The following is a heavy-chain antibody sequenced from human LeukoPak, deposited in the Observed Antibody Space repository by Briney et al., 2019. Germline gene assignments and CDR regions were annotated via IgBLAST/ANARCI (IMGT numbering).Heavy chain of an antibody. J-gene: IGHJ4*02. CDR2: INSDGSST. Sequence: GRSLRLSCAASGFTFSSYWMRWVRHAPGKGLVWVSRINSDGSSTSYADSVKGRFTISRDNAKNTLYLQMNSLRAEDTAVYYCARRYCSSTSCYYDYWGQGTLVTVSS. CDR3: ARRYCSSTSCYYDY. D-gene: IGHD2-2*01. CDR1: GFTFSSYW. V-gene: IGHV3-74*01.